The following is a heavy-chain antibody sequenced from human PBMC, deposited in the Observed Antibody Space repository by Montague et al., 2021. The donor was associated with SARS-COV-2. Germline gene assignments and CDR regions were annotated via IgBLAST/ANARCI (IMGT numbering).Heavy chain of an antibody. CDR2: IYTGGYV. CDR1: GDSISRYY. Sequence: SETLPLTCSVSGDSISRYYWSWIRQSDGKGLECIGRIYTGGYVNYNPALQSRVSMSVDTSKSQVSLNVTSVTAADTAVYYCARAIWHLDVWGRGILVTVSS. CDR3: ARAIWHLDV. V-gene: IGHV4-4*07. J-gene: IGHJ2*01.